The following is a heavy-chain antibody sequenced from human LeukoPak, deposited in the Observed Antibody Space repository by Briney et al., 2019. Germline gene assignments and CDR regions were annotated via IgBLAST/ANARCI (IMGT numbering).Heavy chain of an antibody. J-gene: IGHJ3*02. CDR3: AGGALYCSSTSCHGSGDAFDI. Sequence: GGSLRLSCAASGFTFSSFAMSWVRQAPGKGLEWVSGISDSGGYTYYADSVKGRFTISRDNSKNTLYLQMNSLRAEDTAVYYCAGGALYCSSTSCHGSGDAFDIWGQGTMVTVSS. CDR2: ISDSGGYT. V-gene: IGHV3-23*01. D-gene: IGHD2-2*01. CDR1: GFTFSSFA.